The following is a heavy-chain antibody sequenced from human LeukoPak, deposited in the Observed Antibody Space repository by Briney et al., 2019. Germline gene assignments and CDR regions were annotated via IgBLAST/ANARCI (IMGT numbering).Heavy chain of an antibody. CDR3: ARETYSGYDLGFDY. CDR1: GFTFSSYG. CDR2: ISYDGSNK. J-gene: IGHJ4*02. Sequence: GGSLRLSCAASGFTFSSYGMHWVRQAPGKGLEWVAVISYDGSNKYYADSVKGRFTISRDNSKNTLYPQMNSLRAEDTAVYYCARETYSGYDLGFDYWGQGTLVTVSS. D-gene: IGHD5-12*01. V-gene: IGHV3-30*03.